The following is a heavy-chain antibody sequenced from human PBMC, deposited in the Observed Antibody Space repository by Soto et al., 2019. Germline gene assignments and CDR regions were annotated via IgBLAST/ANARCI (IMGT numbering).Heavy chain of an antibody. CDR3: ARDLWVEPELYYYGMDV. CDR2: IFYSGTT. D-gene: IGHD1-1*01. V-gene: IGHV4-30-4*01. CDR1: GDSISSADYY. Sequence: QVQLQESGPGLVRPSQTLSLTCTVSGDSISSADYYWSWIRQTPGKGLEWIGHIFYSGTTYYNPSIKSRLTTSVDTSKNHFSLRLTSVTAADTAVYYCARDLWVEPELYYYGMDVWGQGTTVTVSS. J-gene: IGHJ6*02.